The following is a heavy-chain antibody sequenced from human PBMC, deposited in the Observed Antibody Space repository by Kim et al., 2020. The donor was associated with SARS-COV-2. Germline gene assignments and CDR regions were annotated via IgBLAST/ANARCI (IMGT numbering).Heavy chain of an antibody. D-gene: IGHD3-3*01. CDR1: GYTFTSYG. J-gene: IGHJ4*02. CDR3: AREGGITIFGVVIQPGGYFDY. V-gene: IGHV1-18*01. CDR2: ISAYNGNT. Sequence: ASVKVSCKASGYTFTSYGISWVRQAPGQGLEWMGWISAYNGNTNYAQKLQGRVTMTTDTSTSTAYMELRSLRSDDTAVYYCAREGGITIFGVVIQPGGYFDYWGKGTLVTVSS.